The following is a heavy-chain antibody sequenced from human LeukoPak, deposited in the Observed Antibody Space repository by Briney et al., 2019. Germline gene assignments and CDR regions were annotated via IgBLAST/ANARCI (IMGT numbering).Heavy chain of an antibody. V-gene: IGHV4-31*03. J-gene: IGHJ3*02. Sequence: PSQTLSLTCTVSGGSISSGGYYWSWIRQHPGKGLEWIGYIYYSGSTYYNPSLKSRVTISVDTSKNQFSLKLSSVTAADTAVYYCATRNVITGTTDYAFDIWDQGTMVTVSS. CDR2: IYYSGST. D-gene: IGHD1-7*01. CDR1: GGSISSGGYY. CDR3: ATRNVITGTTDYAFDI.